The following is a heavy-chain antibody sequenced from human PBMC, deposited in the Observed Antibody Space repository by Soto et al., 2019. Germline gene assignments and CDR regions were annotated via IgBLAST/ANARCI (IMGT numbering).Heavy chain of an antibody. CDR1: GYSISSSNW. V-gene: IGHV4-28*01. CDR3: ARREIQGPIDY. D-gene: IGHD1-26*01. J-gene: IGHJ4*02. CDR2: IYYSGTT. Sequence: SETLSLTCAVSGYSISSSNWWGWIRQPPGKGLEWIGYIYYSGTTNYNPSLKRRVTMSVDTSKNQFSLKLTSVTAVDTAVYYCARREIQGPIDYWGQGTLVTVSS.